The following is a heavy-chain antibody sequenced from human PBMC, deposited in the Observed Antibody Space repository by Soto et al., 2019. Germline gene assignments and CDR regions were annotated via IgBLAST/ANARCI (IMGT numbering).Heavy chain of an antibody. CDR3: ARMRGYCISTSCYDHYYYGMDV. CDR1: GYTFTGYY. J-gene: IGHJ6*02. Sequence: EASVKVSCKASGYTFTGYYMHWVRQAPGQGLEWMGWINPNSGGTNYAQKFQGWVTMTRDTSISTAYMELSRLRSDDTAVYYCARMRGYCISTSCYDHYYYGMDVWGQGTTVTVSS. D-gene: IGHD2-2*01. CDR2: INPNSGGT. V-gene: IGHV1-2*04.